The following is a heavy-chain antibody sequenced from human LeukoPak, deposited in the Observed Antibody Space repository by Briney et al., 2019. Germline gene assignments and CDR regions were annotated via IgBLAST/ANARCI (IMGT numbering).Heavy chain of an antibody. CDR2: ISAYTGNT. Sequence: ASVKVSCKASGYPFTSYGITWVRQAPGQGPEWMGWISAYTGNTDYAQKFQGRVSMTTGTPTTTAYMELRSLRSDDTAVYYCARSYSSSYYFDYWGQGTLVTVSS. D-gene: IGHD6-6*01. J-gene: IGHJ4*02. CDR1: GYPFTSYG. CDR3: ARSYSSSYYFDY. V-gene: IGHV1-18*01.